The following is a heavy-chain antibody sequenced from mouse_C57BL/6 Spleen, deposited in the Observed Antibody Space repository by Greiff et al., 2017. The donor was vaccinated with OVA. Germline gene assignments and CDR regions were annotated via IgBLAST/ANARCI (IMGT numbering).Heavy chain of an antibody. D-gene: IGHD4-1*02. CDR2: INPNCGTT. V-gene: IGHV1-39*01. J-gene: IGHJ2*01. CDR1: GYSFTDYH. CDR3: ASPSNWGPFDY. Sequence: VQLQQSGPELVKPGASVKISCKASGYSFTDYHMNWVKQSTGQSLEWIGVINPNCGTTSYNQKFKGKATLTVDQSSSTAYMQLNSLTSEDAAVYYCASPSNWGPFDYWGQGTTLTVSS.